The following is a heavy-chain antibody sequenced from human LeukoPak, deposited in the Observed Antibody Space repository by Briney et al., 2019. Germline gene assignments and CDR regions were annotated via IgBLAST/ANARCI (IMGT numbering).Heavy chain of an antibody. D-gene: IGHD6-6*01. J-gene: IGHJ4*02. CDR3: AKDQYSSSYYFDY. V-gene: IGHV3-30*02. Sequence: PGGSLRLSCAASGFTFSSYGMHWVRQAPGKGLEWVAFIRYDGNNKYYTDSVKGRFTISRDNSKNTLYLQMNSLRAEDTAVYYCAKDQYSSSYYFDYWGQGTLVTVSS. CDR1: GFTFSSYG. CDR2: IRYDGNNK.